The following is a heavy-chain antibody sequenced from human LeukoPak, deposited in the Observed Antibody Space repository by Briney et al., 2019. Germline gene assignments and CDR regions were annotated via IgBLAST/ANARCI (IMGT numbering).Heavy chain of an antibody. V-gene: IGHV4-34*01. J-gene: IGHJ4*02. D-gene: IGHD5-12*01. CDR1: GGSFSGYY. CDR2: INHSGST. CDR3: ARRDGYNSGY. Sequence: SETLSLTCAVYGGSFSGYYWSWIRQPPGKGLEWIGEINHSGSTNYNPSLKSRVTISVDTSKNQFSLKLSSVTAADTAVYYCARRDGYNSGYWGQGTLVTVSS.